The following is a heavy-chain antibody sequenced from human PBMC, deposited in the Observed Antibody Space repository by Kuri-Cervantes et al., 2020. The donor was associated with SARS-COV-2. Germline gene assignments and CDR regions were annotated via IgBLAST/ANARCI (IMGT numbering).Heavy chain of an antibody. Sequence: SETLSLTCTVSGGSISSSSYYWGWIRQPPGKGLEWIGSIYYSGSTYYNPSLKSRVTISVDTSKNQFSLKLSSVTAADTAVYYCARRRETGDHQAPTPFPDYWGQGTRVTVSS. D-gene: IGHD7-27*01. CDR3: ARRRETGDHQAPTPFPDY. CDR1: GGSISSSSYY. V-gene: IGHV4-39*01. J-gene: IGHJ4*02. CDR2: IYYSGST.